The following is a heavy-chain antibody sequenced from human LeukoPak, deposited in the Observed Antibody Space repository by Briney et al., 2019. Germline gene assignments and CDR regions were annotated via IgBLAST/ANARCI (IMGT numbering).Heavy chain of an antibody. CDR2: ISSSSSYI. CDR1: GFTFSSYS. Sequence: PGGSLRLSCAASGFTFSSYSMNWVRQAPGKGLEWVSSISSSSSYIYYADSVKGRFTTSRDNAKNSLYLQMNSLRAEDTAVYYCARAAGEMATIRYWGQGTLVTVSS. J-gene: IGHJ4*02. CDR3: ARAAGEMATIRY. D-gene: IGHD5-24*01. V-gene: IGHV3-21*01.